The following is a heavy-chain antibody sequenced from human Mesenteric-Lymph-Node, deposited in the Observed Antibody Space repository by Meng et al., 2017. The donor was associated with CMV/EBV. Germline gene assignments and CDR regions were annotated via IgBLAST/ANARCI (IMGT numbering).Heavy chain of an antibody. V-gene: IGHV4-61*08. Sequence: GPLQESGPGLVKPSETLSLTCFVSGVSVTSGAYHWSWIRQSPGKGLEWIGYIYGTGITIYNPSLKSRVTILLETSKNQFSLKLNSVTTADTAVYYCAKSRSSTPGIVDDWGQGTLVTVSS. CDR1: GVSVTSGAYH. CDR2: IYGTGIT. CDR3: AKSRSSTPGIVDD. J-gene: IGHJ4*02. D-gene: IGHD2/OR15-2a*01.